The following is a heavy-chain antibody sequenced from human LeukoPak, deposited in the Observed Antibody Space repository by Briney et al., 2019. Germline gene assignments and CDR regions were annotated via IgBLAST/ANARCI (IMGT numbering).Heavy chain of an antibody. CDR1: GFTFNSYA. CDR2: IFGSGGSA. CDR3: GKTTTGYSSGRYPGWPVDY. J-gene: IGHJ4*02. V-gene: IGHV3-23*01. Sequence: GGSLRLSCAASGFTFNSYAMYWVRQAPGKGLEWVSGIFGSGGSAHYADSVKGRFTISRDNSKNTVYLQMDSLRVEGAAVYYCGKTTTGYSSGRYPGWPVDYWGQGTLVTVSS. D-gene: IGHD6-19*01.